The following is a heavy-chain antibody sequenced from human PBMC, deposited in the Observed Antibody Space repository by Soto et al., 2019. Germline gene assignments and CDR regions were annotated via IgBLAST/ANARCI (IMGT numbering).Heavy chain of an antibody. CDR3: ARVVVVVVADGNWFDP. Sequence: PGGSLRLSCAASGFTFSSYSMNWVRQAPGKGLGWVSYISSSSSTIYYADSVKGRFTISRDNAKNSLYLQMNSLRDEDTAVYYCARVVVVVVADGNWFDPWGQGTLVTVSS. J-gene: IGHJ5*02. CDR2: ISSSSSTI. CDR1: GFTFSSYS. D-gene: IGHD2-15*01. V-gene: IGHV3-48*02.